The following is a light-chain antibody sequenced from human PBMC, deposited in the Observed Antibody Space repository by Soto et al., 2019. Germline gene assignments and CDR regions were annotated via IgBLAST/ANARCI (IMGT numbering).Light chain of an antibody. CDR2: DTS. CDR3: QKNAKSPLYT. CDR1: QRISSTY. Sequence: EIVLTQSPGTLSLSPGESATLSCRASQRISSTYLAWYHQKRGQAPRLLIYDTSSRATGISDRFSGSGSGTDFTLTISSLELEDFGVYYGQKNAKSPLYTFGQGTKLETK. J-gene: IGKJ2*01. V-gene: IGKV3-20*01.